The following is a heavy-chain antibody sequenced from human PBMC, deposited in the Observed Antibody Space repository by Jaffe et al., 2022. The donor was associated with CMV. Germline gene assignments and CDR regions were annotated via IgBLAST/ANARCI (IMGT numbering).Heavy chain of an antibody. D-gene: IGHD3-10*01. CDR2: INHSGST. V-gene: IGHV4-34*01. J-gene: IGHJ6*03. CDR3: ARARGYVKTAIYYYYYYMDV. CDR1: GGSFSGYY. Sequence: QVQLQQWGAGLLKPSETLSLTCAVYGGSFSGYYWSWIRQPPGKGLEWIGEINHSGSTNYNPSLKSRVTISVDTSKNQFSLKLSSVTAADTAVYYCARARGYVKTAIYYYYYYMDVWGKGTTVTVSS.